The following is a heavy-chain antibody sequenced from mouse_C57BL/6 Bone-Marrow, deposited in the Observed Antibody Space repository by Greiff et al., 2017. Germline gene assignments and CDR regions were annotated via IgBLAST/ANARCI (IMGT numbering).Heavy chain of an antibody. V-gene: IGHV14-4*01. J-gene: IGHJ1*03. Sequence: EVQLQQSGAELVRPGASVKLSCTASGFNIKDDYMHWVKQRPEQGLEWIGWIDPENGDTEYASKFQGKATITADTSSNPAYLQLSSLTSEDTAVYYCTTFYGSSYLRYFDVWGTGTTVTVSS. CDR2: IDPENGDT. CDR3: TTFYGSSYLRYFDV. D-gene: IGHD1-1*01. CDR1: GFNIKDDY.